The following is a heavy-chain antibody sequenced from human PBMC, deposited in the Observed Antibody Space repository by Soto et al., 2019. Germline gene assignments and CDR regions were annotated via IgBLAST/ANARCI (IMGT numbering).Heavy chain of an antibody. J-gene: IGHJ4*02. CDR3: ARDPVAYCGGDCRTFYY. D-gene: IGHD2-21*02. V-gene: IGHV3-23*01. CDR2: ISSSGDSA. CDR1: GFTFGSYA. Sequence: GGSLRLSCAASGFTFGSYAMIWVRQAPGKGLVWISTISSSGDSAYYADSVKGRFTVSRDNSKNTLYLQMNSLRAEDTAVYYCARDPVAYCGGDCRTFYYWGQGTLVTVSS.